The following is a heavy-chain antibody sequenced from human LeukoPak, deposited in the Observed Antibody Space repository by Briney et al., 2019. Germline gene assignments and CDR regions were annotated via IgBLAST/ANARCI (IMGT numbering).Heavy chain of an antibody. D-gene: IGHD3-9*01. CDR2: ISSSSTTI. CDR1: GFTSSSYS. V-gene: IGHV3-48*04. J-gene: IGHJ4*02. Sequence: GGSLRLSCVASGFTSSSYSINWVRQAPGKGLEWVSYISSSSTTIYYADSVKGRFTITRDNAKNSLYLQMNSLRAEDTAVYYCARSFYYDTLTGYYFFDYWGQGTLVTVSS. CDR3: ARSFYYDTLTGYYFFDY.